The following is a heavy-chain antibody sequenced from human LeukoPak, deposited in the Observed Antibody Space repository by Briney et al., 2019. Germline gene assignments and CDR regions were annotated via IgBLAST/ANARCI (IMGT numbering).Heavy chain of an antibody. CDR1: GFTFSSYA. D-gene: IGHD2-2*01. J-gene: IGHJ5*02. CDR3: AKGTSLNWFDP. CDR2: VSGSGGST. V-gene: IGHV3-23*01. Sequence: GGSLRLSCAASGFTFSSYAMSWVRQAPGKGLEWVSSVSGSGGSTYYADSVKGRFTISRDNSKNTLYLQMNSLRAEDTAVYYCAKGTSLNWFDPWGQGTLVTVSS.